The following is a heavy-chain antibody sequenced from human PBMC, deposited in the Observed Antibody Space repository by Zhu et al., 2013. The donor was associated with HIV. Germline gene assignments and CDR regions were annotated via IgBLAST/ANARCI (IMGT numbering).Heavy chain of an antibody. CDR3: ARDHNSIVVVVAATPYYYGMDV. V-gene: IGHV1-69*12. Sequence: HVQLVQSGAEVKKPGSSVRVSCRTSGGTFTDHAINWVRQAPGQGLEWMGWIIPMFGIGIYAQKFNGRVSITADESTNTVYMTLNSLRFEDTAVYYCARDHNSIVVVVAATPYYYGMDVWGQGP. J-gene: IGHJ6*02. CDR2: IIPMFGIG. D-gene: IGHD2-15*01. CDR1: GGTFTDHA.